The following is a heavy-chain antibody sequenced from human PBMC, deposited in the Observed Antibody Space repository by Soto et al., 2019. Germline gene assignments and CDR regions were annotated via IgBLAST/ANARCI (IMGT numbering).Heavy chain of an antibody. CDR3: ARDGYSSNWFVFDY. CDR2: ISSSSSNI. CDR1: GFTFSSYS. D-gene: IGHD6-13*01. V-gene: IGHV3-48*01. J-gene: IGHJ4*01. Sequence: GGSLRLSCAASGFTFSSYSMNWVRQAPGKGLEWVSYISSSSSNIKYADSVKGRFTISRDNAKNSLYLQMNSLRAEDTAVYYCARDGYSSNWFVFDYWGHGTLVTVSS.